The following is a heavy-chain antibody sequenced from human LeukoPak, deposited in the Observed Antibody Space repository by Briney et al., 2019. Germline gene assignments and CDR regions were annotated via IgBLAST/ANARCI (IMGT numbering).Heavy chain of an antibody. V-gene: IGHV1-2*02. CDR3: ARETTHYYYYYMDV. CDR2: INPNSGGT. D-gene: IGHD4-11*01. CDR1: GYTFTVYY. J-gene: IGHJ6*03. Sequence: ASVKVSCTASGYTFTVYYMHWVRQAPGQGLEWMGWINPNSGGTDYAQKFQGRVTMTRDTSISTAYMELSRLRSDDTAVHYCARETTHYYYYYMDVWGKGTTVTVSS.